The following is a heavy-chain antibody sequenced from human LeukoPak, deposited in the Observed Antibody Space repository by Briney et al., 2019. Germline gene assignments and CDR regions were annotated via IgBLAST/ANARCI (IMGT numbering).Heavy chain of an antibody. CDR1: GFTFSSYG. D-gene: IGHD6-13*01. J-gene: IGHJ4*02. CDR2: IWYDRSNK. Sequence: GGSLRLSCAASGFTFSSYGMHWVRQAPGKGLEWVAVIWYDRSNKYYADSVKGRFTISRDNSKNTLYLQMNSLRAEDTAVYYCAKDRRIAAAGPVGYWGQGTLVTVSS. CDR3: AKDRRIAAAGPVGY. V-gene: IGHV3-33*06.